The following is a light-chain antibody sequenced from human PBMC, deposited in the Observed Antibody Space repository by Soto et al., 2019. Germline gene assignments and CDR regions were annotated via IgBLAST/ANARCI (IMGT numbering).Light chain of an antibody. CDR3: QSYDSSLSGWV. Sequence: QSVLTQPPSLSAAPGQTVSISCSGSSSNVGINDVSWYQHVPGTAPRLLIYDNSNRPSGVPDRFSGSKSGTSASLAITGLQAEDEADYYCQSYDSSLSGWVFGTGTKVTVL. J-gene: IGLJ1*01. CDR1: SSNVGIND. CDR2: DNS. V-gene: IGLV1-40*01.